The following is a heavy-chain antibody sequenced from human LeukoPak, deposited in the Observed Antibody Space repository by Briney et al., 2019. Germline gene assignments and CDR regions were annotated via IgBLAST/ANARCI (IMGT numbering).Heavy chain of an antibody. D-gene: IGHD2-2*01. CDR1: RFTSRAYT. CDR3: AKENEGYCRNANCPNRFDF. V-gene: IGHV3-21*01. Sequence: RGCPRLSCALSRFTSRAYTMSSGPQAPGGGLGWVASISTSSSYKHPADSVEGRFTISRDNAKNSLYLHINSLRAQDTPQYSFAKENEGYCRNANCPNRFDFWGQGTLVTVSS. J-gene: IGHJ4*02. CDR2: ISTSSSYK.